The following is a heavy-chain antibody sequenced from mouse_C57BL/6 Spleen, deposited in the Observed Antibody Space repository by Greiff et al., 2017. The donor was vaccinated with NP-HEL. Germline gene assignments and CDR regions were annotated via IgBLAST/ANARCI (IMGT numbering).Heavy chain of an antibody. V-gene: IGHV5-17*01. CDR3: ARRDGYPHYYAMDY. J-gene: IGHJ4*01. CDR2: ISSGSSTI. Sequence: EVKLVESGGGLVKPGGSLKLSCAASGFTFSDYGMHWVRQAPEKGLEWVAYISSGSSTIYYADTVKGRFTISRDNAKNTLFLQMTSLRSEDTAMYYCARRDGYPHYYAMDYWGQGTSVTVSS. CDR1: GFTFSDYG. D-gene: IGHD2-3*01.